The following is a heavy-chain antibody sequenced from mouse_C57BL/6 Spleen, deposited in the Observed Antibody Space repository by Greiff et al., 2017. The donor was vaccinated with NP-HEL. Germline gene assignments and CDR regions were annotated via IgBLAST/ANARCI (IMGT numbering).Heavy chain of an antibody. CDR2: ISSGSSTI. V-gene: IGHV5-17*01. CDR3: ARPSLDGYYFDY. J-gene: IGHJ2*01. D-gene: IGHD2-3*01. Sequence: VQLKESGGGLVKPGGSLKLSCAASGFTFSDYGMHWVRQAPEKGLEWVAYISSGSSTIYYADTVKGRFTISRDNAKNTLFLQMTSLMSEDTAMYYCARPSLDGYYFDYWGQGTTLTVSS. CDR1: GFTFSDYG.